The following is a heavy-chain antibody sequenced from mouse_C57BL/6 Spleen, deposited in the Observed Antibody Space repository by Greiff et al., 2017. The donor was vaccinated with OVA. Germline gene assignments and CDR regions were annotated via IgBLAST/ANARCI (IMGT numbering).Heavy chain of an antibody. J-gene: IGHJ1*03. D-gene: IGHD2-3*01. CDR3: ARQYDYGYFDV. CDR1: GFTFSSYG. Sequence: EVQVVESGGDLVKPGGSLKLSCAASGFTFSSYGMSWVRQTPDKRLEWVATISSGGSYTYYPDSVKGRFTISRDNAKNTLYLQMSSLKSEDTAMYYCARQYDYGYFDVWGTGTTVTVSS. V-gene: IGHV5-6*01. CDR2: ISSGGSYT.